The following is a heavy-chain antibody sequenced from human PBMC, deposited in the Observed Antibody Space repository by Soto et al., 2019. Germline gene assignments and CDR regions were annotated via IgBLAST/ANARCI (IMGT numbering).Heavy chain of an antibody. V-gene: IGHV4-59*01. D-gene: IGHD3-22*01. CDR3: ARERVYDSGGFHGFDD. Sequence: SETLSLTCTVSGGSISSYYWSWIRQPPGKGLEWIGYIYYSGSTNYNPSLKSRVTISVDTSKNQFSLKLSSVTAADTAVYYCARERVYDSGGFHGFDDWGKGTLVTVAS. CDR1: GGSISSYY. CDR2: IYYSGST. J-gene: IGHJ4*02.